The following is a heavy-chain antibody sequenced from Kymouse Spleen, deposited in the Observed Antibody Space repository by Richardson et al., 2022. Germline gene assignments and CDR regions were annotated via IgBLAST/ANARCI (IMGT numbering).Heavy chain of an antibody. CDR1: GFTFSSYW. D-gene: IGHD1-7*01. Sequence: EVQLVESGGGLVQPGGSLRLSCAASGFTFSSYWMSWVRQAPGKGLEWVANIKQDGSEKYYVDSVKGRFTISRDNAKNSLYLQMNSLRAEDTAVYYCARDQYNWNYVSNWFDPWGQGTLVTVSS. CDR2: IKQDGSEK. V-gene: IGHV3-7*01. J-gene: IGHJ5*02. CDR3: ARDQYNWNYVSNWFDP.